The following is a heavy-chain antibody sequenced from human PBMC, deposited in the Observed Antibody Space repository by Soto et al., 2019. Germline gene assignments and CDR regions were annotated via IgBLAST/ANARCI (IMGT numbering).Heavy chain of an antibody. CDR2: TYYRSRWYN. CDR3: ARECPYYVRSGSYLDY. V-gene: IGHV6-1*01. D-gene: IGHD3-16*01. Sequence: PSQTLSLTRAISGDSVSGNSAAWNWIRQSPSRGLEWLGRTYYRSRWYNDYAVSVKSRITVTPDTSKNQFSLHLNSVTPEDTAVYYCARECPYYVRSGSYLDYWGQGALVTVSS. J-gene: IGHJ4*02. CDR1: GDSVSGNSAA.